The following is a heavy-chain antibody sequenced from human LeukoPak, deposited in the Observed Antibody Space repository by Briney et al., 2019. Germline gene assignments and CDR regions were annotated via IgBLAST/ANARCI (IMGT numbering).Heavy chain of an antibody. CDR3: AKDSGTYWVDYYYMDV. D-gene: IGHD1-26*01. V-gene: IGHV3-30*02. CDR1: GFTFSSYA. CDR2: IRFDGSNK. J-gene: IGHJ6*03. Sequence: GGSLRLSCAASGFTFSSYAMHWVRQAPGKGLEWVAFIRFDGSNKYYTDSVKGRFTISRDNSKNTLYLQMNSLRAGDTAVCYCAKDSGTYWVDYYYMDVWGKGTTVTVSS.